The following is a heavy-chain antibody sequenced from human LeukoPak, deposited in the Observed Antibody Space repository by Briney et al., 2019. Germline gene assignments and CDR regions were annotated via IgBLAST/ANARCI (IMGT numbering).Heavy chain of an antibody. CDR1: GFTFRNFA. Sequence: GGSLRLSCAASGFTFRNFALHWVRQAPGRGLEYVAALRSDGTTTYYADSVKGRFIISRDNSKNTLYLQMGSLRSDDMGVYYCARARRSGQQSYYFDYWGQGTPVTVSS. CDR2: LRSDGTTT. CDR3: ARARRSGQQSYYFDY. J-gene: IGHJ4*02. V-gene: IGHV3-64*02. D-gene: IGHD6-19*01.